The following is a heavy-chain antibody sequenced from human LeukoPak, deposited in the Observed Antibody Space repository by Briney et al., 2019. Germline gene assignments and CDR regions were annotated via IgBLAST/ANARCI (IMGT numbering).Heavy chain of an antibody. J-gene: IGHJ4*02. CDR1: GFTFSSYA. CDR2: ISYEGSNK. V-gene: IGHV3-30-3*01. Sequence: GGSLRLSCAASGFTFSSYAMHWVRQAPGKGLEWVAVISYEGSNKYYADSVKGRFTISRDNSKNTLYLQMNSLRAEDTAVYYCARMRGAAAGTFDYWGQGTLVTVSS. CDR3: ARMRGAAAGTFDY. D-gene: IGHD6-13*01.